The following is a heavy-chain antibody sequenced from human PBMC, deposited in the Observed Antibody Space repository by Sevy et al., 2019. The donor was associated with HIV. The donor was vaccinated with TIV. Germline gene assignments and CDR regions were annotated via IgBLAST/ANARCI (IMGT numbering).Heavy chain of an antibody. CDR2: ISRSSTV. CDR1: GFTFSIYA. J-gene: IGHJ5*02. D-gene: IGHD3-22*01. V-gene: IGHV3-48*02. Sequence: GGSLRLSCKVSGFTFSIYAFHWVRQAPGKGLEWVSSISRSSTVYYADSVRGRFTISRDNVKNSLFLEMNSLRDEDTAVYYCAREAYYYDSREENWFDPWGQGTLVTVSS. CDR3: AREAYYYDSREENWFDP.